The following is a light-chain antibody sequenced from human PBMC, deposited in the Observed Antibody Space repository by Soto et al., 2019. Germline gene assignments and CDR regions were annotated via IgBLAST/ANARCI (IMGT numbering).Light chain of an antibody. Sequence: EIVLTQSPGTLSLSPGERATLSCRASQSVSSSYLAWYQQKPGQAPRLLIYGASSRATGIPDRFSGSGSGTDFSLTISSLEPEDFVTYYCQHRSNWPPGFGQGTRLEIK. V-gene: IGKV3D-20*02. CDR2: GAS. J-gene: IGKJ5*01. CDR1: QSVSSSY. CDR3: QHRSNWPPG.